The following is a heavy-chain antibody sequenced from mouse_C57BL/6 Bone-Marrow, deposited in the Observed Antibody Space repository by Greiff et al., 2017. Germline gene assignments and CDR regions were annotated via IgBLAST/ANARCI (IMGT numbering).Heavy chain of an antibody. CDR1: GYTFTDYN. V-gene: IGHV1-18*01. D-gene: IGHD2-4*01. CDR2: INPNNGGT. Sequence: EVQLQQSGPELVKPGASVKIPCKASGYTFTDYNMDWVKQSHGKSLEWIGDINPNNGGTIYNQKFKGKATLTVDKSSSTAYMELRSLTSEDTAVYYCARGSMITASIYYSLDYWGQGTSVTVSS. CDR3: ARGSMITASIYYSLDY. J-gene: IGHJ4*01.